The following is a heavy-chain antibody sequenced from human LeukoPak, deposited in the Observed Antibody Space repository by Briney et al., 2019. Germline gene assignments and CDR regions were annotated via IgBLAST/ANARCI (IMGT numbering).Heavy chain of an antibody. Sequence: GGSLRLSCAASGFTFSSYNMNWVRQAPGKGLEWVSSISSSSSYIYYADSVKGRFTISRDNAKNSLYLQMNSLRAEDTAVYYCARARLAYCGGDCYLPVDYWGQGTLVTVSS. J-gene: IGHJ4*02. V-gene: IGHV3-21*01. CDR1: GFTFSSYN. CDR3: ARARLAYCGGDCYLPVDY. CDR2: ISSSSSYI. D-gene: IGHD2-21*02.